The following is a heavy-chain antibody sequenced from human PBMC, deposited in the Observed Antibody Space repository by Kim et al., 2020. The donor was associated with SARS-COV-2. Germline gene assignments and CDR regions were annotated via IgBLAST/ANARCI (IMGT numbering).Heavy chain of an antibody. CDR1: GGSISSHY. V-gene: IGHV4-59*11. J-gene: IGHJ4*02. D-gene: IGHD3-10*01. CDR2: MYYSGST. Sequence: SETLSLTCSVSGGSISSHYWSWIRRSPGKGLEWIGYMYYSGSTKYNPSLKSRATISIETSRTQFSLKLSSVTAADTAVYSCGRLGDGSGSHYTAYWGQGILVTVSS. CDR3: GRLGDGSGSHYTAY.